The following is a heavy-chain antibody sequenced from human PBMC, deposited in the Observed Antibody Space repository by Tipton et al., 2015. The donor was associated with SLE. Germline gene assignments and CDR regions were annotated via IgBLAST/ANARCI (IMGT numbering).Heavy chain of an antibody. V-gene: IGHV1-69*05. CDR2: IIPIFGTA. CDR1: GYTFTSYG. J-gene: IGHJ3*02. Sequence: QSGAEVKKPGASVKVSCKASGYTFTSYGISWVRQAPGQGLEWMGGIIPIFGTANYAQKFQGRVTITTDESTSTAYMELSSLRSEDTAVYYCARGLVGQQLAGDAFDIWGQGTMVTVSS. CDR3: ARGLVGQQLAGDAFDI. D-gene: IGHD6-13*01.